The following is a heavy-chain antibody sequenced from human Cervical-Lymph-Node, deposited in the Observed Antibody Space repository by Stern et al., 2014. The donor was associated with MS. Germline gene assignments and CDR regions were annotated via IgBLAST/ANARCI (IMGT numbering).Heavy chain of an antibody. CDR3: ARVPSPIYDYVWGSYRYPYFDY. Sequence: VQLVQSGAEVKKPGSSVKVSCKASGGTFSSYVISWVRQAPGQGLEWMGGIIPILGTAGCAQKFQDRVTITADKSTSTAYMELSSLRSEDTAVYYCARVPSPIYDYVWGSYRYPYFDYWGQGTLVTVSS. CDR2: IIPILGTA. V-gene: IGHV1-69*06. J-gene: IGHJ4*02. D-gene: IGHD3-16*02. CDR1: GGTFSSYV.